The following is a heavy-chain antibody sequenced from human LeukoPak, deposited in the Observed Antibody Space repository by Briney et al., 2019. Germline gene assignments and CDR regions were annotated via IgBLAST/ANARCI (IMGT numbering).Heavy chain of an antibody. CDR1: GFIFSNYG. Sequence: GGSLRLSCVGSGFIFSNYGIHWVHQPPGKGLEWVSFIRYGGNIEYYADSVKGRFTISRDNSKNSLYLQMNSLRPEDTAIYYCARSRAPTADPDAFDIWGQGTMVTVFS. D-gene: IGHD2-2*01. V-gene: IGHV3-30*02. CDR3: ARSRAPTADPDAFDI. J-gene: IGHJ3*02. CDR2: IRYGGNIE.